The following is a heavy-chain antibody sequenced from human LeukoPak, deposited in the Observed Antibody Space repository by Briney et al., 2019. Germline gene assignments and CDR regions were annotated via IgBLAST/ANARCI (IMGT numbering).Heavy chain of an antibody. J-gene: IGHJ6*02. D-gene: IGHD5-18*01. V-gene: IGHV3-11*01. CDR2: ISTSGSTI. CDR3: ARDEELWVYGMDV. CDR1: GFTFSDYY. Sequence: GGSLRLSCAASGFTFSDYYMSWIRQAPGKGLEWVSYISTSGSTIYYADSVKGRFTISRDNAKNSLYLQMNSLRAEDTAVYYCARDEELWVYGMDVWGQGTTVTVSS.